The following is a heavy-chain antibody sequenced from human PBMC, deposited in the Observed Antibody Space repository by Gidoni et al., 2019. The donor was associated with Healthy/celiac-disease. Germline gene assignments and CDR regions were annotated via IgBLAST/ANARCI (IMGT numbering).Heavy chain of an antibody. V-gene: IGHV4-31*03. CDR1: GGSIRSGGYS. Sequence: QVQLQESGPVLVKPSQTLSLTCTVSGGSIRSGGYSWRWIRQHPGKGLEWIGYIYYSGSTYYNPSLKSRFTISVDTSKNQFSLKLSSVTAADTAVYYCASLTMVRGVYHAFDIWGQGTMVTVSS. J-gene: IGHJ3*02. CDR3: ASLTMVRGVYHAFDI. D-gene: IGHD3-10*01. CDR2: IYYSGST.